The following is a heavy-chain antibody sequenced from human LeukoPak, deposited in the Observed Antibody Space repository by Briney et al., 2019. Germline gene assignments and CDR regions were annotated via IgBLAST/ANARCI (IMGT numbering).Heavy chain of an antibody. Sequence: ASVKVSCKASGYTFTSYGISWVRQAPGQGLEWMGWISAYNGNTNYAQKLQGRVTMTTDTSTSTAYMELSSLRSEDTAVYYCARDKEGPRENYYGSGSADYYYYYMDVWGKGTTVTVSS. CDR2: ISAYNGNT. D-gene: IGHD3-10*01. V-gene: IGHV1-18*01. J-gene: IGHJ6*03. CDR3: ARDKEGPRENYYGSGSADYYYYYMDV. CDR1: GYTFTSYG.